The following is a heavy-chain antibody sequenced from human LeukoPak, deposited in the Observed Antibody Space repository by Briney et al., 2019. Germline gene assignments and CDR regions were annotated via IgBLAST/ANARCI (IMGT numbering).Heavy chain of an antibody. CDR1: GGSISSGGYY. CDR2: IYYSGST. V-gene: IGHV4-31*03. CDR3: ARYDPDYYGSGTVSD. D-gene: IGHD3-10*01. Sequence: PSETLSLNCTVSGGSISSGGYYWSWIRQHPGKGLEWIGFIYYSGSTSYNPSLKSRVTISVDTSKNQFSLKLSSVTAADTAVYYCARYDPDYYGSGTVSDWGQGTLVTVSS. J-gene: IGHJ4*02.